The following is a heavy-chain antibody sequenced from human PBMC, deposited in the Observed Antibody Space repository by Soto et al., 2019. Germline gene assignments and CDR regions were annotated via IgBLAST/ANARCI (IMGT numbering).Heavy chain of an antibody. D-gene: IGHD2-15*01. V-gene: IGHV4-31*03. Sequence: QVQLQESGPGLVKPSQTLSLTCTVSGGSISSGGYYWSWIRQHPGKGLEWIGYIYYSGSTYYNPSLKSRVTISVDTYKNQFSLKLSSVTAADTAVYYCARDRGMWGSGGSSRGFDYWGQGTLVTVSS. J-gene: IGHJ4*02. CDR3: ARDRGMWGSGGSSRGFDY. CDR2: IYYSGST. CDR1: GGSISSGGYY.